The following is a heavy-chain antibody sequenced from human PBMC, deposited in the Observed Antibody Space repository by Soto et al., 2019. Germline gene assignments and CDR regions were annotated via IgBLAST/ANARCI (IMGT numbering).Heavy chain of an antibody. CDR1: ESTFNTYG. V-gene: IGHV1-69*01. Sequence: QVHLVQSGAEVKKPGSSVKVSCRASESTFNTYGFNWVRQAPGQGLEWMGGIIPLFGTTTYAHNFQGRVTITADPSTTTAYMEMSGLTSEDTAVYFCARGGELAGWMPFDSWGQGTLVTVSS. CDR3: ARGGELAGWMPFDS. D-gene: IGHD6-19*01. CDR2: IIPLFGTT. J-gene: IGHJ4*02.